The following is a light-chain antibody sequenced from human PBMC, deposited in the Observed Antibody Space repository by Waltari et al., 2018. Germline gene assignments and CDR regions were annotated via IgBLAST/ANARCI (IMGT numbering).Light chain of an antibody. CDR2: YDS. J-gene: IGLJ1*01. CDR3: QVWDANNEPGL. CDR1: NIGTKR. V-gene: IGLV3-21*01. Sequence: SYVLTQPPSVSVAPGETARITCGGNNIGTKRLQLDRQNPGQAPVLVISYDSDRPSGIPERFSGSNSGDTATLTISRVEAGDEADYYCQVWDANNEPGLFGTGTEVTV.